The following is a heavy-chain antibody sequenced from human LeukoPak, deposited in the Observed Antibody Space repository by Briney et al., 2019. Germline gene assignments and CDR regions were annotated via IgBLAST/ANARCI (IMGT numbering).Heavy chain of an antibody. CDR2: INHSGST. D-gene: IGHD2-15*01. J-gene: IGHJ6*02. CDR3: ARGALIYCSGGSCYSRGRGMNYYYGMDV. CDR1: GGSFSGYY. V-gene: IGHV4-34*01. Sequence: KPSETLSLTCAVYGGSFSGYYWSWIRQPPGKGLEWIGEINHSGSTNYNPSLKSRVTISVDTSKNQFSLKLSSVTAADTAVYYCARGALIYCSGGSCYSRGRGMNYYYGMDVWGQGTTVTVSS.